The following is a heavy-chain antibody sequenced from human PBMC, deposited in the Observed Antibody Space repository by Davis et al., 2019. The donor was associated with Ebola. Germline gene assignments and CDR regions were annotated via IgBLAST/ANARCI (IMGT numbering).Heavy chain of an antibody. CDR3: ARVGPATTTFDY. CDR2: IVVGSGNT. Sequence: AASVKVSCKASGFTFTSSAIQWVRQARGQRLEWIGWIVVGSGNTNYAQKFQGWVTMTRDTSISTAYMELSRLRSDDTAVYYCARVGPATTTFDYWGQGTLVTVSS. D-gene: IGHD1-26*01. J-gene: IGHJ4*02. CDR1: GFTFTSSA. V-gene: IGHV1-58*02.